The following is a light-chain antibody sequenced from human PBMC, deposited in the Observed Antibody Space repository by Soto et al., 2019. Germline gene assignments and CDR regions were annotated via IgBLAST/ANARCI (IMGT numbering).Light chain of an antibody. CDR2: GAS. J-gene: IGKJ4*01. V-gene: IGKV3-15*01. Sequence: EIFMTQSPATLSVSPGEKVILSCRASQSVGTTLAWYQQKPGQAPSLLIRGASTRATGVLARFSGSGSGTEFTLTISSLQSEDFAIYYCQQYSTYPLTFGGGTKVEI. CDR1: QSVGTT. CDR3: QQYSTYPLT.